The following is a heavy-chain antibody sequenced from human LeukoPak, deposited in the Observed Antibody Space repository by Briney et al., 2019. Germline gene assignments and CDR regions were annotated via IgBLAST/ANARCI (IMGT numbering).Heavy chain of an antibody. J-gene: IGHJ3*02. CDR2: VYYSGST. CDR3: ARESYYDSSGYSHDAFDI. CDR1: GDFITAYY. D-gene: IGHD3-22*01. V-gene: IGHV4-59*12. Sequence: SETLSLTCTVSGDFITAYYWSWIRQPPGKGLEWIGYVYYSGSTEYNPSLRSRVTIAVDTSKNQFSLKLNSVTAADTAVYYCARESYYDSSGYSHDAFDIWGQGTMVTVSS.